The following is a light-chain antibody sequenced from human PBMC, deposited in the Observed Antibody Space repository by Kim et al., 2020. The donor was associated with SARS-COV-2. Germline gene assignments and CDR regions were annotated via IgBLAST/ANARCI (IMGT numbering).Light chain of an antibody. Sequence: SVKLTAPLSSGHTCSRIEGHHQQPQKGPRFLMILDPDGSHRLGDGVPDRFSGSSAGAERYLSISSLQSEDEADYYCQTWGTGYRLFGGGTKLTVL. CDR3: QTWGTGYRL. V-gene: IGLV4-69*01. CDR2: LDPDGSH. CDR1: SGHTCSR. J-gene: IGLJ3*02.